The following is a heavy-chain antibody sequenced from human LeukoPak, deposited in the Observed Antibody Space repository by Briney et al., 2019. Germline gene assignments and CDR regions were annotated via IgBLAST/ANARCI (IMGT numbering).Heavy chain of an antibody. CDR1: GFTFSGPS. Sequence: PGGSLRLSCAASGFTFSGPSMSWVRQAPGKGLEWVSSISSSSSYIYYADTVKGGFTLSTDNAKNSLYLLMNSLRAEDTAVYYCARTTVVTLIDYWGQGTLVTVSS. D-gene: IGHD4-23*01. V-gene: IGHV3-21*01. CDR2: ISSSSSYI. J-gene: IGHJ4*02. CDR3: ARTTVVTLIDY.